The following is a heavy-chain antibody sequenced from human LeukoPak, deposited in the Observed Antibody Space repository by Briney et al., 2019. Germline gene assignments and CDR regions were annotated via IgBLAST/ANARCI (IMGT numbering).Heavy chain of an antibody. CDR3: ARDSSGWYFDY. D-gene: IGHD6-19*01. Sequence: GGSLRLSCAASGFTFSDYYMTWIRQAPGKGLEWVSYISSSGSTIYYADSVKGRFTISRDNAENSLYLQMNSLRAEDTAVYYCARDSSGWYFDYWGQGTLVTVSS. V-gene: IGHV3-11*01. CDR1: GFTFSDYY. CDR2: ISSSGSTI. J-gene: IGHJ4*02.